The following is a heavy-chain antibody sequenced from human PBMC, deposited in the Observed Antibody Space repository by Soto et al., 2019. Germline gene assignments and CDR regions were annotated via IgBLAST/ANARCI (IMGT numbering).Heavy chain of an antibody. CDR1: GFTFNTHW. J-gene: IGHJ6*02. V-gene: IGHV3-30-3*01. D-gene: IGHD3-3*01. CDR3: ARELYDFWSGYYYYYGMDV. CDR2: ISYDGSNK. Sequence: GGSLRLSCTASGFTFNTHWMHWVRQAPGKGLVWVAVISYDGSNKYYADSVKGRFTISRDNSKNTLYLQMNSLRAEDTAVYYCARELYDFWSGYYYYYGMDVWGQGTTDTVS.